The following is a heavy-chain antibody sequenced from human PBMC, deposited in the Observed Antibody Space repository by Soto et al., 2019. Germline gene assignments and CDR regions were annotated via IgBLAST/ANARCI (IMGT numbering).Heavy chain of an antibody. CDR3: ARAAFCGGDCYFPDY. Sequence: EVQLVESGGGLVQPGGSLRLSCAASGFTFSSYWMSWVRQAPGKGLEWVANIKQDGSEKYYVDSVKGRFTISRDNTKNSLYLQMNSLRAEDTAVYYCARAAFCGGDCYFPDYWGQGTLVTVSS. D-gene: IGHD2-21*02. V-gene: IGHV3-7*01. CDR1: GFTFSSYW. CDR2: IKQDGSEK. J-gene: IGHJ4*02.